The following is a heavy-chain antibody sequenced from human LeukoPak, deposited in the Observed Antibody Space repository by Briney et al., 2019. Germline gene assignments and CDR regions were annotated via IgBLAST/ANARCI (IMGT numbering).Heavy chain of an antibody. CDR1: GGSFSGYY. V-gene: IGHV4-34*01. Sequence: PSETLSLTCAVYGGSFSGYYWSWIRQPPGKGLEWIGEINHSGSTNYNPSLKSRVTISVDTSKNQFSLKLGSVAAADTAVYYCARGRTRITMVRGVVNFDYWGQGTLVTVSS. CDR3: ARGRTRITMVRGVVNFDY. CDR2: INHSGST. D-gene: IGHD3-10*01. J-gene: IGHJ4*02.